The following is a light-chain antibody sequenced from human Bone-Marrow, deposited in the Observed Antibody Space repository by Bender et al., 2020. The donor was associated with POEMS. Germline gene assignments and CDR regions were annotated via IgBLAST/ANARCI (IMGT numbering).Light chain of an antibody. V-gene: IGLV2-14*03. J-gene: IGLJ2*01. CDR1: ITDIGGFNF. CDR2: DVR. Sequence: QSALTQPASVSGSPGRSVTVSCSGTITDIGGFNFVSWYQHHPGKAPTLIIYDVRERPSGVSDRVSGSKFGTTASLTMSGLQPEDEADYYCCSYTGSSALALFGGG. CDR3: CSYTGSSALAL.